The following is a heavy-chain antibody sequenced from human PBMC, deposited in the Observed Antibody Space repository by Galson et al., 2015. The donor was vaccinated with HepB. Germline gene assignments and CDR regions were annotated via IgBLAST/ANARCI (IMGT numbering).Heavy chain of an antibody. CDR2: FDPEDGET. CDR1: GFTLAELS. J-gene: IGHJ3*02. Sequence: SVKVSCKVSGFTLAELSMHWVRQAPGEGLEWMGGFDPEDGETIYAQKFQGRVTMTEDALTNTAYMELSSLRSEDTAVYYCATDKVGLTYCNGDHCSTYSFEIWGQGTMVIVSP. D-gene: IGHD2-21*01. CDR3: ATDKVGLTYCNGDHCSTYSFEI. V-gene: IGHV1-24*01.